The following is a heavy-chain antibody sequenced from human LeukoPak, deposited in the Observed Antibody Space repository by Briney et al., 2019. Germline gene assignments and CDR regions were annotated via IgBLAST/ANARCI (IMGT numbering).Heavy chain of an antibody. CDR1: GFTVSSNY. J-gene: IGHJ3*02. V-gene: IGHV3-53*01. CDR2: IYSGGST. D-gene: IGHD5-18*01. Sequence: PGGSLRLSCSTSGFTVSSNYMSSVRQAPGKGLEWVSVIYSGGSTYYADSVKGRFTISRDNSKNTLYLQMNSLRAEDTAVYYCERDLNSYGYGRPHGAFDIWGQGTMVTVSS. CDR3: ERDLNSYGYGRPHGAFDI.